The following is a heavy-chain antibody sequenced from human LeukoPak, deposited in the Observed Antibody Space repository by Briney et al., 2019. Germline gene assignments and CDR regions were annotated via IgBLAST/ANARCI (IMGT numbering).Heavy chain of an antibody. D-gene: IGHD6-19*01. J-gene: IGHJ5*02. Sequence: ASVKVSCKASGYTFTGYYMHWVRQAPGQGLEWMGWINPDSGGTNHAQKLQGRVTMTTDTSTSTAYMELRSLRSDDTAVYYCARDFRTGIAVAGKVWFDPWGQGTLVTVSS. CDR3: ARDFRTGIAVAGKVWFDP. CDR2: INPDSGGT. V-gene: IGHV1-2*02. CDR1: GYTFTGYY.